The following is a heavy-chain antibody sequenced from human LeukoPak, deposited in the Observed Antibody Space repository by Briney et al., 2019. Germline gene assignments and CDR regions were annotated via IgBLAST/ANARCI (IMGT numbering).Heavy chain of an antibody. CDR2: IYTSGST. J-gene: IGHJ4*02. CDR1: GGSISSYY. V-gene: IGHV4-4*07. CDR3: ARGEAIAARPLYFDC. Sequence: PSETLSLTCTVSGGSISSYYLSWIRQPAGKGLEWVGRIYTSGSTNYNPSLKTRVTISVDTSKNQFSLKLSSVTAADTAVYYCARGEAIAARPLYFDCWGQGTLVTVSS. D-gene: IGHD6-6*01.